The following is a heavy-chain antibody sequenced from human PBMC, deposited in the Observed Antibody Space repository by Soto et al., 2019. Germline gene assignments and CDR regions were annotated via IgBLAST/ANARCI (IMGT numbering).Heavy chain of an antibody. V-gene: IGHV3-23*01. D-gene: IGHD3-16*02. CDR2: ISGSGGST. Sequence: GGSLRLSCAASGFTFSSYAMSWVRQAPGKGLEWVSAISGSGGSTYYADSVKGRFTISRDNSKNTLYLQMNSLRAEDTAVYYCAKDRFSGSYRLYTDYWGQGTLVTVSS. CDR3: AKDRFSGSYRLYTDY. CDR1: GFTFSSYA. J-gene: IGHJ4*02.